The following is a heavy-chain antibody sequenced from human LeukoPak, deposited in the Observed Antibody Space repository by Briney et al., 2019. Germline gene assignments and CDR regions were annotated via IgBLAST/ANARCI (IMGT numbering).Heavy chain of an antibody. CDR3: ASVGGWYRTSWFDP. J-gene: IGHJ5*02. CDR1: GGSFSGYY. D-gene: IGHD6-19*01. CDR2: INHSGST. Sequence: SETLSLTCAVYGGSFSGYYWSRIRQPPGKGLEWIGEINHSGSTNYNPSLKSRVTISVDTSKNQFSLKLSSVTAADTAVYYCASVGGWYRTSWFDPWGQGTLVTVSS. V-gene: IGHV4-34*01.